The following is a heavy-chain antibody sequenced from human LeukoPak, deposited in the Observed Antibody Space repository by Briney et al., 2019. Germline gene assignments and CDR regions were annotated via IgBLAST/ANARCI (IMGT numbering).Heavy chain of an antibody. CDR3: TILTGESSSNY. Sequence: GGSLRLSCAASGFTFSGSAMHWVRQASGKGLEWVGRIRSKANSYATAYAASMKGRFTISRDDSKNTAYLQMNSLKTEDTAVYYCTILTGESSSNYWGQGTLVTVSS. D-gene: IGHD7-27*01. CDR1: GFTFSGSA. V-gene: IGHV3-73*01. J-gene: IGHJ4*02. CDR2: IRSKANSYAT.